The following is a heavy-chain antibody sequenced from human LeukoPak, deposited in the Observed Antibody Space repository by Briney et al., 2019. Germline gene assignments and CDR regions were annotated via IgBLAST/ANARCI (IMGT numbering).Heavy chain of an antibody. D-gene: IGHD5-24*01. Sequence: ASVKVSCKASGYTFTGYYMHWVRLAPGQGLEWMGRINPNSGGTNYAQKFQGRVTMTRDTSISTAYMELSRLRSDDTAVYYCARDFRGWLQSYAFDYWGQGTLVTVSS. V-gene: IGHV1-2*06. J-gene: IGHJ4*02. CDR1: GYTFTGYY. CDR3: ARDFRGWLQSYAFDY. CDR2: INPNSGGT.